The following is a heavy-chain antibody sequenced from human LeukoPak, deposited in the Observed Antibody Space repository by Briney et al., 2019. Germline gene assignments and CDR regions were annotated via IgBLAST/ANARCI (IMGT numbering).Heavy chain of an antibody. Sequence: KPSETLSLTCTVSGGSISNKYWSWIRQPPGKGLEWIGNIYYSGSTYYNPSLESRVTMSLDTSKNQFSLKLSSVTAADTAVYYCARDENGYVWGSFRAWGQGTLVTVSS. CDR2: IYYSGST. D-gene: IGHD3-16*02. J-gene: IGHJ5*02. CDR3: ARDENGYVWGSFRA. V-gene: IGHV4-59*12. CDR1: GGSISNKY.